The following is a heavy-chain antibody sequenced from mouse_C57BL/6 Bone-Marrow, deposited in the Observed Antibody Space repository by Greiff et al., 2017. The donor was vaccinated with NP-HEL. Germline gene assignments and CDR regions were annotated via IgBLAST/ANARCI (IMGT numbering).Heavy chain of an antibody. CDR3: ARDYYGSYYYAMDY. Sequence: EVQLQQSGGDLVKPGGSLKLSCAASGFTFSSYGMSWVRQTPDKRLEWVATISSGGSYIYYPDSVKGRFTISRDNAKNTLYLQMSSLKSEDTAMYYCARDYYGSYYYAMDYWGQGTSVTVSS. CDR2: ISSGGSYI. V-gene: IGHV5-6*01. D-gene: IGHD1-1*01. J-gene: IGHJ4*01. CDR1: GFTFSSYG.